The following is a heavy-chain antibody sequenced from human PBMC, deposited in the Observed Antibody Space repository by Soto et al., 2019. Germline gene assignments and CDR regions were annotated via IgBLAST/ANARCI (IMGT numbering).Heavy chain of an antibody. Sequence: QVQLVQSGAEVKKPGSSVKVSCKASGGTFSSYTISWVRQAPGQGLEWMGRIIPILGIANYAQKFQGRVTITADKSTSTAYMELSSLRSEDTAVYYCVRGYYYYYYMDVWGKGTTVTVSS. CDR2: IIPILGIA. CDR3: VRGYYYYYYMDV. CDR1: GGTFSSYT. J-gene: IGHJ6*03. V-gene: IGHV1-69*02.